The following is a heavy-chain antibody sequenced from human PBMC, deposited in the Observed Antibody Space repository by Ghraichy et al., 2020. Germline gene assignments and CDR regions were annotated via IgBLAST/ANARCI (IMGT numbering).Heavy chain of an antibody. CDR3: AKILYYYESSGSARGEYFQE. J-gene: IGHJ1*01. CDR1: GFIFSTYG. CDR2: ISSSGGMS. V-gene: IGHV3-23*01. Sequence: GGSLRLSCAASGFIFSTYGMSWVRQAPGKGLEWVSTISSSGGMSYYADSVKGRFTISRDNSKNTLYLQMHSLRAEDTAIYYCAKILYYYESSGSARGEYFQEWGQGTLVTVSS. D-gene: IGHD3-22*01.